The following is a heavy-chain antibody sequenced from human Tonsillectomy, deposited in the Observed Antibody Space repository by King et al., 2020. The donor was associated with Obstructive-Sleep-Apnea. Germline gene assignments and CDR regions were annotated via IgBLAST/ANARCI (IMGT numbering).Heavy chain of an antibody. J-gene: IGHJ4*02. CDR3: AREMSSGWYVIDY. CDR1: GFTFSSYS. CDR2: ISSSSSTI. V-gene: IGHV3-48*04. Sequence: VQLVESGGGLVQPGGSLRLSCAASGFTFSSYSMNWVRQAPGKGLEWVSYISSSSSTIYYADSVKGRFTISRDNAKNSLYRQMNSLRAEDTAVYYCAREMSSGWYVIDYWGQGTLVTVSS. D-gene: IGHD6-19*01.